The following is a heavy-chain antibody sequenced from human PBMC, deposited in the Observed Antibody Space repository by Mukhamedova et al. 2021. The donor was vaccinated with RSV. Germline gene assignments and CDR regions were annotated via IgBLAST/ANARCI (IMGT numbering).Heavy chain of an antibody. V-gene: IGHV3-23*01. J-gene: IGHJ5*01. D-gene: IGHD3-10*01. Sequence: QAPGKGLEWVSAISGSGGSTYYADSVKGRFTISRDNSKNTLYLQMNSLRAEDTAVYYCASRRFGRNNDSWGQGTLVTVSS. CDR2: ISGSGGST. CDR3: ASRRFGRNNDS.